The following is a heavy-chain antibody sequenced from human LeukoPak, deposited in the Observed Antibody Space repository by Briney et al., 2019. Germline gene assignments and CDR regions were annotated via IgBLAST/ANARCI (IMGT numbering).Heavy chain of an antibody. J-gene: IGHJ4*02. V-gene: IGHV5-51*01. CDR3: ARLDDFWSGYSNFDY. CDR2: IYPGDSDT. Sequence: GESLKISCKGSGYSFTSYWIGWVRQMPGKGLEWMGIIYPGDSDTRYSPSFLGQVTISADKSISTAYLQWSSLKASDTAMYYCARLDDFWSGYSNFDYWGQGTLVTVSS. CDR1: GYSFTSYW. D-gene: IGHD3-3*01.